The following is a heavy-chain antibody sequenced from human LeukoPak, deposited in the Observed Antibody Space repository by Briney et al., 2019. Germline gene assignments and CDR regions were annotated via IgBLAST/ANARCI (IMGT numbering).Heavy chain of an antibody. Sequence: PGGSLRLSCAASGFTFSTYAMSWIRQPPGKGLEWIGEINHSGSTNYNPSLKSRATISVDTSKNQFSLKLSSVTAADTAVYYCARLIRYDTRDYWGQGTLVTVSS. D-gene: IGHD1-20*01. V-gene: IGHV4-34*01. CDR1: GFTFSTYA. CDR2: INHSGST. J-gene: IGHJ4*02. CDR3: ARLIRYDTRDY.